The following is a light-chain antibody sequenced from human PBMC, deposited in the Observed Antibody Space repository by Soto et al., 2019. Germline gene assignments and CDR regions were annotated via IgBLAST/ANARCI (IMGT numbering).Light chain of an antibody. CDR3: AAWDDSVSRVV. V-gene: IGLV1-47*01. CDR2: RDS. J-gene: IGLJ3*02. Sequence: QLVLTQPPSASGTPGQRVAISCSGSSSNVGSNFVYWYQQLPGTAPKVLVYRDSQRPSGVPDRFSGSRFGTSASLSISGLRYEDEAYYYCAAWDDSVSRVVFGGGTKLTVL. CDR1: SSNVGSNF.